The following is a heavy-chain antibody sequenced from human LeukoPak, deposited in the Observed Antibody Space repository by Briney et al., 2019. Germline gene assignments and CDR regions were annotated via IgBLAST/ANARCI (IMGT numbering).Heavy chain of an antibody. Sequence: SETLSLTCTVSGGSISSYYWSWIRQPARRGLEWIGRIYTSGSTNYNPSLKSRVTISVDKSKNQFSLKLSSVTAADMAVYYCARVPLRFLEPFDFWGQGTLVTVSS. CDR2: IYTSGST. D-gene: IGHD3-3*01. V-gene: IGHV4-4*07. CDR1: GGSISSYY. J-gene: IGHJ4*02. CDR3: ARVPLRFLEPFDF.